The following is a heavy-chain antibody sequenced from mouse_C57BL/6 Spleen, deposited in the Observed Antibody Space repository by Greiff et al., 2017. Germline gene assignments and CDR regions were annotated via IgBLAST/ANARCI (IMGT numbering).Heavy chain of an antibody. D-gene: IGHD2-2*01. Sequence: EVMLVESGGDLVKPGGSLKLSCAASGFTFSSYGMSWVRQTPDKRLEWVATISNGGSYTYYPDTVKWRFTISRDNAKNTLYLQMSSLKSEDTALYYWARRALGYGDDGWDIDYWGTGTTVTVSS. CDR3: ARRALGYGDDGWDIDY. CDR2: ISNGGSYT. CDR1: GFTFSSYG. J-gene: IGHJ1*03. V-gene: IGHV5-6*02.